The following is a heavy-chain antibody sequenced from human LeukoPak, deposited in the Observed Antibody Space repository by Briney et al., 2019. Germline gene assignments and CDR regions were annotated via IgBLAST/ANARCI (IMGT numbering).Heavy chain of an antibody. J-gene: IGHJ4*02. CDR2: ISAYNGNT. CDR3: AREVRVAAAGDDFDY. D-gene: IGHD6-13*01. CDR1: GYTFTSYG. V-gene: IGHV1-18*01. Sequence: GASVKVSCKASGYTFTSYGISWVRQAPGQGLEWMGWISAYNGNTNYAQKLQGRVTMPTDTSTSTAYMELRSLRSDDTAVYYCAREVRVAAAGDDFDYWGQGTLVTVSS.